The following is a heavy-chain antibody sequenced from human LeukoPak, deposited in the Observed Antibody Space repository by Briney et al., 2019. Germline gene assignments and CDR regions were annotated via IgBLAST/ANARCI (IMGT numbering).Heavy chain of an antibody. CDR2: IYTSGST. D-gene: IGHD2-21*02. CDR3: ARSPPVTAPFDY. CDR1: GGSISSYY. Sequence: SETLSLTCAVYGGSISSYYWSWIRQPAGKGLEWIGRIYTSGSTNYNPSLKSRVTMSVDTSKNQFSLKLSSVTAADTAVYYCARSPPVTAPFDYWGQGTLVTVSS. J-gene: IGHJ4*02. V-gene: IGHV4-59*10.